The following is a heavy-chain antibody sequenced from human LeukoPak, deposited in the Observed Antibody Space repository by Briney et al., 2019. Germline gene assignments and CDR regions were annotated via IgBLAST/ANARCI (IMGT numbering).Heavy chain of an antibody. CDR1: GFTFSSYS. CDR3: ARDPYSGGYGDYYYYYMDV. V-gene: IGHV3-48*04. CDR2: ISSVSSTI. Sequence: GGSLRLSCAASGFTFSSYSMNWVRQAPGKGLEWVSYISSVSSTIYYADSVKGRFTISRDNAKNSLYLQINSLRAEDTAVYYCARDPYSGGYGDYYYYYMDVWGKGTTVTISS. D-gene: IGHD1-26*01. J-gene: IGHJ6*03.